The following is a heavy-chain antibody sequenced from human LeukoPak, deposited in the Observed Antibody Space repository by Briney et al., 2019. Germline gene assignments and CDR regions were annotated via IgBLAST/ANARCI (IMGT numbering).Heavy chain of an antibody. CDR3: AKGPAMVRGTFDP. CDR1: GFTFSSYA. D-gene: IGHD3-10*01. Sequence: GGSLRLSCAASGFTFSSYAMSWVRQAPGKGLEWVSSISGSGGNTYYADSVKGRFTISRDYSKNTLYLQMNSLRTEETAVYYCAKGPAMVRGTFDPWGQGTLVTVSS. V-gene: IGHV3-23*01. J-gene: IGHJ5*02. CDR2: ISGSGGNT.